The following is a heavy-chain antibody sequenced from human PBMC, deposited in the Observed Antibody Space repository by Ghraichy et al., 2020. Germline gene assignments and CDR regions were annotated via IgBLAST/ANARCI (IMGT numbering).Heavy chain of an antibody. Sequence: SLRLSCAASGFAFANYAVTWVRQAPGKGLEWVSSIGARGAYTYYADSVQGRFTISRDDSTDTLYLQMNSLGAEDTAIYYCAKDRSSTTSWYYFDSWGHGTLVTVSS. CDR2: IGARGAYT. J-gene: IGHJ4*01. V-gene: IGHV3-23*01. CDR1: GFAFANYA. CDR3: AKDRSSTTSWYYFDS. D-gene: IGHD2-2*01.